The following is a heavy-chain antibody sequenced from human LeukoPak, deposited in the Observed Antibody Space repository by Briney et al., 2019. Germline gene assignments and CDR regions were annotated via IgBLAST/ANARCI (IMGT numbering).Heavy chain of an antibody. CDR3: AKKDGDF. V-gene: IGHV4-4*07. Sequence: SETLSLTCSVSGVSISDYYWTWFRQPAGKGLEWIGRIYISGSTNYNPSLKSRVIMSVDTSRNQLSLKLTSLTAADTAVYYCAKKDGDFWGQGTLVSVSS. CDR1: GVSISDYY. CDR2: IYISGST. J-gene: IGHJ4*02.